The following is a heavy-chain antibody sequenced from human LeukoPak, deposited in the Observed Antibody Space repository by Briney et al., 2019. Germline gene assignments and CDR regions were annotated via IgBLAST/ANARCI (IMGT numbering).Heavy chain of an antibody. CDR3: ARGQYYYDSSGYYYETHFDY. Sequence: ASVKVSCKASGYTFTGYYMHWVRQAPGQGHEWMGWINPNSGGTNYAQRFQGWVTMTRDTSISTAYMELSRLRSDDTAVYYCARGQYYYDSSGYYYETHFDYWGQGTLVTVSS. D-gene: IGHD3-22*01. CDR2: INPNSGGT. J-gene: IGHJ4*02. CDR1: GYTFTGYY. V-gene: IGHV1-2*04.